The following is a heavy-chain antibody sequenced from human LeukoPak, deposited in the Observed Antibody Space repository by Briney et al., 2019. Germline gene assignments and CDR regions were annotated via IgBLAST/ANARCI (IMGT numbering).Heavy chain of an antibody. CDR3: ARVIRGVIAAHFDY. V-gene: IGHV3-20*04. CDR2: INWNGDTT. J-gene: IGHJ4*02. CDR1: GFTFDDYG. Sequence: GGSLRLSCAASGFTFDDYGLSWVRQAPGKGLEWVSGINWNGDTTGYVDSVQGRFTISRDTAKNSLYLQMNSVRAEDTAFYYCARVIRGVIAAHFDYWGQGALVTVSS. D-gene: IGHD3-10*01.